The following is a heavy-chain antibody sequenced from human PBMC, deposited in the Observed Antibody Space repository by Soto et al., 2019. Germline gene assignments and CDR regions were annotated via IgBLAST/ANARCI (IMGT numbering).Heavy chain of an antibody. Sequence: PSETLSLTCTVSGDSIGSGNKYWSWIRHAPGKGLEWIGYSFSSWATYDTPSLKRLLTMSLDTSQYHFSLQLNSVTAADTAVYFCARVPSPFDFYYARDVWGKETTVTVSS. J-gene: IGHJ6*04. CDR3: ARVPSPFDFYYARDV. CDR1: GDSIGSGNKY. V-gene: IGHV4-30-4*02. D-gene: IGHD3-16*01. CDR2: SFSSWAT.